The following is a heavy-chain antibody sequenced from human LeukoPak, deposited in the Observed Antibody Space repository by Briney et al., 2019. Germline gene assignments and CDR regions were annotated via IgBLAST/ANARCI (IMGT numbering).Heavy chain of an antibody. CDR1: GYTFTGYY. V-gene: IGHV1-2*02. J-gene: IGHJ3*02. D-gene: IGHD2-2*02. CDR3: ARRSSSTSCYRRLDAFDI. Sequence: ASVKVSCKASGYTFTGYYMHWVRQAPGQGLEWMGWINPNSGGTNYAQKFQGRVTMTRDTSISTAYMELSRLRSDDTAVYYCARRSSSTSCYRRLDAFDIWGQGTMVTVSS. CDR2: INPNSGGT.